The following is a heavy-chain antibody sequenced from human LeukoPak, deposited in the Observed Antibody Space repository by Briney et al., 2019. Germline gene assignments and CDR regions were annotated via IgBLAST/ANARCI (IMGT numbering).Heavy chain of an antibody. V-gene: IGHV4-59*08. Sequence: SETLSLTCTVSGGSISSYYWSWIRQPPGKGLEWIGYIYYSGSTNYNPSLKSRVTISVDTSKNQFSLKLGSVTAADTAVYYCARQEYDSSGWFDPWGQGTLVTVSS. CDR2: IYYSGST. CDR3: ARQEYDSSGWFDP. D-gene: IGHD3-22*01. CDR1: GGSISSYY. J-gene: IGHJ5*02.